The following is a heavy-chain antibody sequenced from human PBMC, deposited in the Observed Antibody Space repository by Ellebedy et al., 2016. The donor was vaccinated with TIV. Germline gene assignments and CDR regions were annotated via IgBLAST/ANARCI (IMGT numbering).Heavy chain of an antibody. D-gene: IGHD2-15*01. Sequence: PGGSLRLSCAASGFTFSSYGMHWVRQAPGKGLEWVAVIWYDGSNKYYADSVKGRFTISRDNAKNSLYLQMNSLRAEDTAVYYCAREMGYCSGGSCYARLYYYNAMDVWGQGTTVTVSS. CDR3: AREMGYCSGGSCYARLYYYNAMDV. CDR1: GFTFSSYG. J-gene: IGHJ6*02. CDR2: IWYDGSNK. V-gene: IGHV3-33*01.